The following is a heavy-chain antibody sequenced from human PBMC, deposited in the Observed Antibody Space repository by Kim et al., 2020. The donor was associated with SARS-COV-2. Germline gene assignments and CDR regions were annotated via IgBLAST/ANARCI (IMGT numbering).Heavy chain of an antibody. D-gene: IGHD1-26*01. CDR3: ARDRDAVGATSWFDP. CDR1: GGSISSYY. Sequence: SETLSLTCTVSGGSISSYYWSWIRQPPGKGLEWIGYIYYSGSTNYNPSLKSRVTISVDTSKNQFSLKLSSVTAADTAVYYCARDRDAVGATSWFDPWGQGTLVTVSS. J-gene: IGHJ5*02. V-gene: IGHV4-59*13. CDR2: IYYSGST.